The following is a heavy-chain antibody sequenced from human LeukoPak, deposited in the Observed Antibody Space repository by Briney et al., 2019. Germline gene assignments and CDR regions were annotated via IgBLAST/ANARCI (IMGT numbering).Heavy chain of an antibody. CDR3: ARDPVTGEGEQLALSDY. J-gene: IGHJ4*02. D-gene: IGHD6-6*01. Sequence: GGSLRLSCAASGFTFSSYSMNWGRQAPGKGLEWVSSISSSSSYIYYADSVKGRFTISRDNAKNSLYLQMNSLRAEDTAVYYCARDPVTGEGEQLALSDYWGQGTLVTVSS. CDR2: ISSSSSYI. CDR1: GFTFSSYS. V-gene: IGHV3-21*01.